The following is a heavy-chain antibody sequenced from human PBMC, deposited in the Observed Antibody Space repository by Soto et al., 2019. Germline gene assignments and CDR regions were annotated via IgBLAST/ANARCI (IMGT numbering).Heavy chain of an antibody. J-gene: IGHJ5*02. CDR1: GLTFNRYW. Sequence: GGSLRLSCAASGLTFNRYWMHWVRHAPGKGLVWVSHINTDGSKTNYADSVKGRFTISRDNAKSTLFLQMNSLRDEDTAVYYCAREFCSGGNCYTYYFDPWGQGIPVTVSS. CDR3: AREFCSGGNCYTYYFDP. D-gene: IGHD2-15*01. V-gene: IGHV3-74*01. CDR2: INTDGSKT.